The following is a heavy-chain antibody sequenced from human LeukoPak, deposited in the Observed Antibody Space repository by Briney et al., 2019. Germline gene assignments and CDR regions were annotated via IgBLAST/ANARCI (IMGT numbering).Heavy chain of an antibody. Sequence: ASVKVSCKASGYTFTSYGISWVRQAPGQGLGWMGWICAYNGNTNYAQKLQGRVTMTTDTSTSTAYMELRSLRSDDTAVYYCARDTSTLDYYGSGSFDYWGQGTLVTVSS. CDR2: ICAYNGNT. V-gene: IGHV1-18*01. CDR1: GYTFTSYG. D-gene: IGHD3-10*01. J-gene: IGHJ4*02. CDR3: ARDTSTLDYYGSGSFDY.